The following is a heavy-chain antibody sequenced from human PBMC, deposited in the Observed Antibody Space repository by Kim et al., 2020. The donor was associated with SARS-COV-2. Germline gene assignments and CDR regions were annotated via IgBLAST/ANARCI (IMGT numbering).Heavy chain of an antibody. CDR3: AKDNQYYYDSSGYNYFDY. D-gene: IGHD3-22*01. V-gene: IGHV3-23*01. CDR2: ISGSGGST. CDR1: GFTFSSYA. J-gene: IGHJ4*02. Sequence: GGSLRLSCAASGFTFSSYAMSWVRQAPGKGLEWVSAISGSGGSTYYADSVKGRFTISRDNSKNTLYLQMNSLRAEDTAVYYCAKDNQYYYDSSGYNYFDYWGQGTLVTVSS.